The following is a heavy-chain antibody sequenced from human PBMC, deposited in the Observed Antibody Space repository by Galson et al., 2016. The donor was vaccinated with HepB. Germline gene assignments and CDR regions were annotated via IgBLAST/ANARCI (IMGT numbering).Heavy chain of an antibody. CDR2: ISSSGSTI. V-gene: IGHV3-11*01. CDR1: GFTFSYYY. J-gene: IGHJ5*02. CDR3: ARVVPLYSGGWYVRGDGWFDP. D-gene: IGHD6-19*01. Sequence: SLRLSCAASGFTFSYYYMSWIRQAPGKGLEWVSYISSSGSTIYYADSVKGRFTISRDNAKNSLYLQMNSLRAEDTAVYYCARVVPLYSGGWYVRGDGWFDPWDQGTLV.